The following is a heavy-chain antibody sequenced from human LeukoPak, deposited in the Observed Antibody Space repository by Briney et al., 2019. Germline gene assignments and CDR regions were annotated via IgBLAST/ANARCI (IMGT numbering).Heavy chain of an antibody. V-gene: IGHV4-59*08. CDR1: GGSVSDHY. CDR2: FYYSEST. Sequence: SETLSLICTVSGGSVSDHYWSWIRQSPGKGLEWIGYFYYSESTNYNPSLNGRVTLSVDTSKNHFSLKLTSVTAADTAVYYCARHNSYYFMDVWGKGTTVTVSS. J-gene: IGHJ6*03. CDR3: ARHNSYYFMDV.